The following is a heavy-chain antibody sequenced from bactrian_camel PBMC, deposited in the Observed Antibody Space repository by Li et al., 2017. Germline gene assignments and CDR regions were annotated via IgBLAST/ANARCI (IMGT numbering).Heavy chain of an antibody. V-gene: IGHV3S53*01. CDR2: IFGKSRT. Sequence: VQLVESGGGTVNSGGSLRLSCSASEIFYSVGWFRQAPGKEREGVAHIFGKSRTFYAESVKGRFTISRDNAKNTLYLQMNTLKPEDTAMYYCAPGWYTYNYWGQGTQVTVS. D-gene: IGHD5*01. CDR1: EIFYSV. J-gene: IGHJ4*01. CDR3: APGWYTYNY.